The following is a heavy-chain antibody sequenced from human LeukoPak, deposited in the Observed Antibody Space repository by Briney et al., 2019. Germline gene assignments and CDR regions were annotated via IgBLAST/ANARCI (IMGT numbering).Heavy chain of an antibody. CDR1: GFTFDDYA. D-gene: IGHD6-19*01. V-gene: IGHV3-9*01. J-gene: IGHJ4*02. CDR3: AKVQEAGSGGWDLFDY. CDR2: ISWNSGSI. Sequence: QAGGSLRLSCGASGFTFDDYAMHWVRQAPGKGLEWVSCISWNSGSIGYADSVKGRFTISRDNAKNSLYLQMSSLRAEDTALYYCAKVQEAGSGGWDLFDYWGQGTLVTVSS.